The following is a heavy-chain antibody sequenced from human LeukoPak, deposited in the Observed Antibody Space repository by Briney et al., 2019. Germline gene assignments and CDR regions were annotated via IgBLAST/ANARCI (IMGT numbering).Heavy chain of an antibody. CDR3: ARDQWYYYDSSGYFDY. Sequence: SSETLSLTCAAYGGSFSGYYWSWIRQPPGKGLEWVGEINHSGSTNYNPSLKSRVTISVDTSKNKFSLKLSSVTAADTAVYYCARDQWYYYDSSGYFDYGGQGTLVTVSA. CDR1: GGSFSGYY. CDR2: INHSGST. V-gene: IGHV4-34*01. D-gene: IGHD3-22*01. J-gene: IGHJ4*02.